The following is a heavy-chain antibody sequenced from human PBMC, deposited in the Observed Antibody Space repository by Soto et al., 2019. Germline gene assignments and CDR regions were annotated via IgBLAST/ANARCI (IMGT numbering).Heavy chain of an antibody. J-gene: IGHJ1*01. CDR2: TYSGGST. CDR3: ARVAVVAATPEYFQH. Sequence: PGGSLRLSCAASGFTVSTNYMGWVRQAPGKGLEWVSVTYSGGSTYYADSVKVRFTISRDNSKNTLYLQMNSLRAEDTAVYYCARVAVVAATPEYFQHWGQGTLVTVSS. CDR1: GFTVSTNY. V-gene: IGHV3-66*01. D-gene: IGHD2-15*01.